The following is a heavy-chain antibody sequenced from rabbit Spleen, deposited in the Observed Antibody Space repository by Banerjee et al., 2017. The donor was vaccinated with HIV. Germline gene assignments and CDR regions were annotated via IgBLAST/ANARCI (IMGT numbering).Heavy chain of an antibody. V-gene: IGHV1S45*01. Sequence: QEQLEESGGDLVQPEGSLTLTCTASGFTISSSSWICWVRQAPGKGLEWIACIDIGSSGFTYFASWAKGRFTISKTSSTTVTLQMTSLTAADTATYFCARDAGSGDYIDVYFNLWGPGTLVTVS. CDR1: GFTISSSSW. CDR2: IDIGSSGFT. CDR3: ARDAGSGDYIDVYFNL. J-gene: IGHJ4*01. D-gene: IGHD8-1*01.